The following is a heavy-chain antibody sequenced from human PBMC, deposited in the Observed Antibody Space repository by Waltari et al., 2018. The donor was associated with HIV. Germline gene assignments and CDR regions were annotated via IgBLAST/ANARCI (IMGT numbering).Heavy chain of an antibody. J-gene: IGHJ3*01. V-gene: IGHV1-8*01. CDR1: GYTFTSYD. CDR3: ARAVGLAFDV. Sequence: QVQLVQSGAEVKKPGASVKVSCKTSGYTFTSYDITWVRQATGQGLEWMGWMNPSSGNTFYAQNFLGRVFMTGNTSVSTAYLELSNLGSEDTAVYYCARAVGLAFDVWGQGTMVTVSS. CDR2: MNPSSGNT.